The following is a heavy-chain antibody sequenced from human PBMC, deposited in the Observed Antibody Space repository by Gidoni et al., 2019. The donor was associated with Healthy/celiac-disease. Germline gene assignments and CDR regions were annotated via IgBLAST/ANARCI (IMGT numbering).Heavy chain of an antibody. CDR2: ISGSGGST. J-gene: IGHJ3*02. CDR3: AKCGGSYCRAFDI. D-gene: IGHD1-26*01. Sequence: EVQLLESGGGLVQPGGSLRLSCAAPGFTFSSYAMSWVRQAPGKGLEWVSAISGSGGSTYYADSVKGRFTISRDNSKNTLYLQMNSLRAEDTAVYYCAKCGGSYCRAFDIWGQGTMVTVSS. CDR1: GFTFSSYA. V-gene: IGHV3-23*01.